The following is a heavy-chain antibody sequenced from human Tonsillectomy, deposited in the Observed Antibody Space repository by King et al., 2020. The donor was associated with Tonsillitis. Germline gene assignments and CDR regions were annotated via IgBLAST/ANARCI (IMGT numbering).Heavy chain of an antibody. CDR1: GYTFTSHG. Sequence: QLVQSGAEVKKPGASVTVSCKASGYTFTSHGISWLRQAPGKGLEWMGWISAYNGDTNYAQRLQGRVTMTRDTSTSTAYMELRSLRSDDTAVYYCARDMHGSIPTFDAFNICGQGTMVIVSS. CDR2: ISAYNGDT. J-gene: IGHJ3*02. V-gene: IGHV1-18*04. D-gene: IGHD2-2*01. CDR3: ARDMHGSIPTFDAFNI.